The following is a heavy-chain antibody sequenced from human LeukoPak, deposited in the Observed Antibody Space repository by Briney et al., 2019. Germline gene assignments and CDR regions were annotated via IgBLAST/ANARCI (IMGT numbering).Heavy chain of an antibody. CDR3: ARERFRGVIIG. CDR1: GASISSYY. CDR2: IYCTGST. V-gene: IGHV4-59*12. D-gene: IGHD3-10*01. J-gene: IGHJ4*02. Sequence: SETLSLTCTVSGASISSYYWSWIRQPPGKTLEWIGYIYCTGSTNYNPSLKSRVTMSVDTSKNQFSLKLSSVTAADTAVYYCARERFRGVIIGWGQGTLVTVSS.